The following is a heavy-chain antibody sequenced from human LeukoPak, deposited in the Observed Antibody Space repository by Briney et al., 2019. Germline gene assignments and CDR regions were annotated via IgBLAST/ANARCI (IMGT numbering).Heavy chain of an antibody. Sequence: GASVKVSCKASGGTFSSYAISWVRQAPGQGLEWMGGIIPIFGTANYAQKFQGRVTITTDESTSTAYVELSSLRSEDTAVYYCAREGNQNYSPEDIVVVVAATGGWFDPWGQGTLVTVSS. V-gene: IGHV1-69*05. CDR2: IIPIFGTA. D-gene: IGHD2-15*01. CDR3: AREGNQNYSPEDIVVVVAATGGWFDP. CDR1: GGTFSSYA. J-gene: IGHJ5*02.